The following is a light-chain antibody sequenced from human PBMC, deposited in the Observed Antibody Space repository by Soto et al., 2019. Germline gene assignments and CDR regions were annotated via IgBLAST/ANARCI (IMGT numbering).Light chain of an antibody. V-gene: IGLV2-23*02. Sequence: QSALPQPASVSGSPGQSITISCTGTSSDVGSYKLVSWYQQHPGKAPKLMISEVSKRPSGISDRFSGSKSGSTASLTISGLQAEDEADYYCCSYAGTSTHTVFGGGTQLPVL. CDR2: EVS. CDR1: SSDVGSYKL. CDR3: CSYAGTSTHTV. J-gene: IGLJ7*01.